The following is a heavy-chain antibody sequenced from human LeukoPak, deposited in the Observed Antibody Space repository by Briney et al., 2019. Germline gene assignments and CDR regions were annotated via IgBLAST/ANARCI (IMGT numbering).Heavy chain of an antibody. CDR2: IIPIFGTA. J-gene: IGHJ3*02. V-gene: IGHV1-69*01. D-gene: IGHD3-22*01. Sequence: SLKVSCKASGGAFSSYAISWVRQAPGQGLEWMGGIIPIFGTANYAQKFQGRVTITADESTSTAYMELSSLRSEDTAVYYCARGITMRVADAFDIWGQGTMVTVSS. CDR1: GGAFSSYA. CDR3: ARGITMRVADAFDI.